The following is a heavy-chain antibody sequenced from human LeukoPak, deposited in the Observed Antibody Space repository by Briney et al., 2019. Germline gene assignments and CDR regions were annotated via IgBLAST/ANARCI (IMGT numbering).Heavy chain of an antibody. V-gene: IGHV1-24*01. CDR2: FDPEDGET. J-gene: IGHJ2*01. Sequence: ASVKVSCKVSGYTLTELSMHWVRQAPGKGLEWMGGFDPEDGETIYAQKFQGRVTMTEDTSTDTAYMELSSLRSEDTAVYYCATAISSTSVHNWYFDLWGRGTPVTVSS. D-gene: IGHD2-2*01. CDR1: GYTLTELS. CDR3: ATAISSTSVHNWYFDL.